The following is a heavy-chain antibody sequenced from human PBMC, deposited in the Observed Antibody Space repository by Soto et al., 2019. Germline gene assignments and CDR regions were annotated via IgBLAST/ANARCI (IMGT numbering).Heavy chain of an antibody. V-gene: IGHV3-23*01. D-gene: IGHD6-13*01. Sequence: GGSLRLSCAASGFTFSSYAMSWVRQAPGKGLEWVSAISGSGGSTYYADSVKGRFTISRDNSKNTLYLQMNSLRAEDTAVYYCAKVLEQQLVTSFFPWNYFDYWGQGTLVTISS. CDR1: GFTFSSYA. CDR2: ISGSGGST. CDR3: AKVLEQQLVTSFFPWNYFDY. J-gene: IGHJ4*02.